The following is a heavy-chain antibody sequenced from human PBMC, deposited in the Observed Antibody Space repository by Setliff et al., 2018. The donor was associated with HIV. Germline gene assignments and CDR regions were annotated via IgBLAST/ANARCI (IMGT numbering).Heavy chain of an antibody. CDR1: GGPFNDYY. CDR3: ARARGSGPWEIIFYDVFDI. D-gene: IGHD1-26*01. V-gene: IGHV4-34*01. J-gene: IGHJ3*02. Sequence: PSETLSLTCAVYGGPFNDYYWTWTRQPPGKGLEWIGEINHSGSTNYNPSLKSRVTISLDTSKNQFSLKLSSVTAADTAVYYCARARGSGPWEIIFYDVFDIWGQATMVTVSS. CDR2: INHSGST.